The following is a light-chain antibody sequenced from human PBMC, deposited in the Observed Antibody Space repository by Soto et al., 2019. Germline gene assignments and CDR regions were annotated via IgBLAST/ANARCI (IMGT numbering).Light chain of an antibody. CDR2: DAS. V-gene: IGKV3-11*01. CDR3: QQRSNWPLT. CDR1: QSVGSY. J-gene: IGKJ4*01. Sequence: EIVLTQSPATLSLSPGERVTLSCRASQSVGSYLAWYQQKPGQAPRLLIYDASNRATGIPARFSGSGSGTDCTLTISSLEPEDFAVYYWQQRSNWPLTCGGGTKVEIK.